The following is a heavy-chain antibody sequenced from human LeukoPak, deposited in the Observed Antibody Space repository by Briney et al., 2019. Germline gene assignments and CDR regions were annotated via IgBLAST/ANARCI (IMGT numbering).Heavy chain of an antibody. CDR3: AKVSQPGIAGATLDA. CDR1: GFIVSSNY. CDR2: ISNDGSNK. Sequence: GGSLRLSYADSGFIVSSNYRSWVRQAPGKGLEWVAGISNDGSNKYYGDSVKGRFTISRDDSKNTLYLQMNSLRAEDTAVYYCAKVSQPGIAGATLDAWGQGTLVTVSS. D-gene: IGHD1-26*01. J-gene: IGHJ5*02. V-gene: IGHV3-30*18.